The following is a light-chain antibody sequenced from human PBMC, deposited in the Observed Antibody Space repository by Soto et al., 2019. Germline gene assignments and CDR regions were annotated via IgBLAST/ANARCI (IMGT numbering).Light chain of an antibody. CDR2: AAS. CDR1: QSISSY. J-gene: IGKJ4*01. CDR3: QKSYSTPLT. Sequence: DIQMTQSPSSLSASVGDRVTITCRASQSISSYLNWYQQKPGKAPKLLIYAASSLQSGVPSRFSGSGSGTDFTLSISSLRPEDFATYYCQKSYSTPLTFGGGTQVETK. V-gene: IGKV1-39*01.